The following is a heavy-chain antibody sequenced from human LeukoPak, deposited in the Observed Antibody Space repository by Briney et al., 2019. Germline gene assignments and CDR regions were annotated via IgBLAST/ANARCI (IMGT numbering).Heavy chain of an antibody. V-gene: IGHV3-21*01. CDR1: GFTFTTYS. CDR3: APSYGSGSYPLDF. J-gene: IGHJ4*02. Sequence: PGRSLRLSCAASGFTFTTYSMNWVRQAPGKGLEWVSSISSSSTYIYYADSVKGRFTISRDNAKNSLYLQMNSLRAEDTALYYCAPSYGSGSYPLDFWGQGTLVTVSS. D-gene: IGHD3-10*01. CDR2: ISSSSTYI.